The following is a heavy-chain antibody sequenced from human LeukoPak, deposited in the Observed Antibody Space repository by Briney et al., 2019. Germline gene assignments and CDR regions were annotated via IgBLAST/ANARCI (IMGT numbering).Heavy chain of an antibody. CDR1: GGSFSGYY. CDR3: ARAEDEFDI. D-gene: IGHD5-24*01. J-gene: IGHJ3*02. Sequence: SETLSLTCAVYGGSFSGYYWSWIRQPPRKGVEWIGEINHSGSTKSKPSLKSRVTISADTSNNQFSLRLSSVTAADTAVYYCARAEDEFDIWGQGTMVTVSS. V-gene: IGHV4-34*01. CDR2: INHSGST.